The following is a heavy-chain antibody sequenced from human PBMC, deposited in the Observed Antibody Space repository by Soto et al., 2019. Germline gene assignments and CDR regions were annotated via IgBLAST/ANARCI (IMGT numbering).Heavy chain of an antibody. CDR2: ISAYNGNT. D-gene: IGHD3-3*01. CDR3: ARDFYDFWSGRWGDYYYYGMDV. J-gene: IGHJ6*02. V-gene: IGHV1-18*04. CDR1: GYTFTSYC. Sequence: GASVNVSCKSSGYTFTSYCISWVREAPGQGLEWMGWISAYNGNTNYAQKLQGRVTMTTDTSTSTAYMELRSLRSDDTAVYYCARDFYDFWSGRWGDYYYYGMDVWGQGTTVTAP.